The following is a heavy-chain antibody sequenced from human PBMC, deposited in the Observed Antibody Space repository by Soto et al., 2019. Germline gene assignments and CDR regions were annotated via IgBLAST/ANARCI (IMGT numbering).Heavy chain of an antibody. J-gene: IGHJ5*02. Sequence: GESLKISCKGSGYSFTSYWISWVRQMPGKGLEWMGRIDPRDSYTSYSPSFQGHVTISADKSISAVYLQWGSLKASDTAMYYCARLYCSSSTCDSWFDPWGQGTLVTVSS. CDR3: ARLYCSSSTCDSWFDP. CDR2: IDPRDSYT. D-gene: IGHD2-2*01. CDR1: GYSFTSYW. V-gene: IGHV5-10-1*01.